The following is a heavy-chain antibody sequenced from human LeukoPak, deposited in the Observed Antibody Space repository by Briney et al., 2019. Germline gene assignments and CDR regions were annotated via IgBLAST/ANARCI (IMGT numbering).Heavy chain of an antibody. J-gene: IGHJ4*02. CDR2: ISWNSGSI. CDR3: AKDMPRIAVAPYYFDY. CDR1: GFTFSSYS. V-gene: IGHV3-9*01. D-gene: IGHD6-19*01. Sequence: GGSLRLSCAASGFTFSSYSMNWVRQAPGKGLEWVSGISWNSGSIGYADSVKGRFTISRDNAKNSLYLQMNSLRAEDTALYYCAKDMPRIAVAPYYFDYWGQGTLVTVSS.